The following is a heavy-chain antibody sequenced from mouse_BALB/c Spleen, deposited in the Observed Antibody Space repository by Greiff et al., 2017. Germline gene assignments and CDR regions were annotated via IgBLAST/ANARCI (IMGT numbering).Heavy chain of an antibody. CDR1: GYTFTDYA. D-gene: IGHD1-1*01. J-gene: IGHJ4*01. Sequence: QVQLQQSGAELVRPGVSVKISCKGSGYTFTDYAMHWVKQSHAKSLEWIGVISTYYGDASYNQKFKGKATMTVDKSSSTAYMELARLTSEDSAIYYCALIFTTVVATRAMEYWGEGTSVTVSS. CDR3: ALIFTTVVATRAMEY. V-gene: IGHV1S137*01. CDR2: ISTYYGDA.